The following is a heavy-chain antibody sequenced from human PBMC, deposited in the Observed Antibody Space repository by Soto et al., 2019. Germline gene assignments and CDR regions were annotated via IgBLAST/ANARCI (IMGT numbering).Heavy chain of an antibody. CDR3: ARALTGYGMDV. CDR1: RYIFTNYG. CDR2: ITTYNGNT. V-gene: IGHV1-18*01. Sequence: ASVKVSCKAVRYIFTNYGVCWVRQAPGQGLEWMGWITTYNGNTEYAQKFQGRVTMTTDASTSTAYMELGSLRSDDTAIYYCARALTGYGMDVRGQGTTVTVSS. J-gene: IGHJ6*02.